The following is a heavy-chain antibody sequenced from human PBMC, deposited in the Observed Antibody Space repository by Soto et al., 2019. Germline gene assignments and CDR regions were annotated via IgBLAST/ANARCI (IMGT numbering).Heavy chain of an antibody. Sequence: QVQLVESGGGVGQPGRSLRLSCAASGFTFSSYGMHWVRQAPGKGLEWVAVISYDGSNKYYADSVKGRFTISRENSKKALYLQMNSLRAEDTAVYYCAKEVWSGPMDVWGQGTTVTVSS. CDR1: GFTFSSYG. D-gene: IGHD3-3*01. CDR3: AKEVWSGPMDV. J-gene: IGHJ6*02. CDR2: ISYDGSNK. V-gene: IGHV3-30*18.